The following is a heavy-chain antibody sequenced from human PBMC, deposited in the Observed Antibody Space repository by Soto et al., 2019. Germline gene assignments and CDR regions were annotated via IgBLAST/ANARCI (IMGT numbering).Heavy chain of an antibody. CDR3: ARGLGYSRSSGYNWFDP. CDR1: GGTFSSYA. D-gene: IGHD6-6*01. CDR2: IIPIFGTA. Sequence: QVQLVQSGAEVKKPGSSVKVSCKASGGTFSSYAISWVRQAPGPGLEWMGGIIPIFGTANYAQKFQGRVTITADESTSTAYMELSSLRSEDTAVYYCARGLGYSRSSGYNWFDPWGQGTLVTVSS. V-gene: IGHV1-69*01. J-gene: IGHJ5*02.